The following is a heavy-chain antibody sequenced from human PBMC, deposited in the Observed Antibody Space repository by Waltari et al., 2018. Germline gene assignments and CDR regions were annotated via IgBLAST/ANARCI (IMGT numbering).Heavy chain of an antibody. V-gene: IGHV1-18*01. CDR3: ARDRRISLSQSTNYFDY. CDR1: GYAFNNYG. CDR2: ISTYTCDS. J-gene: IGHJ4*02. Sequence: QVQLVQSGAEVKKPGASVKVACKASGYAFNNYGISWVRQARGQGLEWMAWISTYTCDSNYAHKIQGRVTLTTDTSTSTVYLELRSLRSDDTGVYYCARDRRISLSQSTNYFDYWGQGTLVTVAS.